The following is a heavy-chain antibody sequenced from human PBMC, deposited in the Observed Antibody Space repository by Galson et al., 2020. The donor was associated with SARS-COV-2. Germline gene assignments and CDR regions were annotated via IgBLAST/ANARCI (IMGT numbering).Heavy chain of an antibody. CDR3: ARVGSMVQGAYDAFDI. CDR2: IHWRGDTT. J-gene: IGHJ3*02. D-gene: IGHD3-10*01. Sequence: GESLKISCAAYGFTFDDYGMTWVRQAPGKGLEWVSGIHWRGDTTGYADSVKGRFTISRDNAKNFLYLQMNSLRAEDTALYYCARVGSMVQGAYDAFDIWGQGTLVTVSS. CDR1: GFTFDDYG. V-gene: IGHV3-20*04.